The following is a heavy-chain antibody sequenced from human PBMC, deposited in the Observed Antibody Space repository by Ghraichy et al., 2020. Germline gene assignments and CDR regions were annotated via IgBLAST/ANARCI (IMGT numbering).Heavy chain of an antibody. CDR3: AREEMECSGGTCYSRGFDY. D-gene: IGHD2-15*01. CDR2: ISYDARDK. CDR1: GFTFSNYA. V-gene: IGHV3-30*04. J-gene: IGHJ4*02. Sequence: GGSLRLSCAASGFTFSNYAMHWVRQAPGRGLEWVAFISYDARDKYYADSVKGRFTISRDNSKNTLYLQMSSLRAEDTAVYYCAREEMECSGGTCYSRGFDYWGQGTLVTVSS.